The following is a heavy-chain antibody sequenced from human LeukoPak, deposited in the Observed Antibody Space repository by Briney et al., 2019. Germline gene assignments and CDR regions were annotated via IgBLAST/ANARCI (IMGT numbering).Heavy chain of an antibody. Sequence: ASVEVSCKASGYTFTSYGISWVRQAPGQGLEWMGWISAYNGNTNYAQKLQGRVTMTTDTSTSTAYMELRSLRSDDTAVYYCAREIVVVAALKTGGYYGMDVWGQGTTVTVSS. CDR2: ISAYNGNT. D-gene: IGHD2-15*01. V-gene: IGHV1-18*01. J-gene: IGHJ6*02. CDR3: AREIVVVAALKTGGYYGMDV. CDR1: GYTFTSYG.